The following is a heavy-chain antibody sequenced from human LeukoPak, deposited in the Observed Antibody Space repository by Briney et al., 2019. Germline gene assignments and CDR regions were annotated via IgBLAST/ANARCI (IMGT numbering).Heavy chain of an antibody. D-gene: IGHD4-11*01. CDR2: IYSGGGT. J-gene: IGHJ4*02. Sequence: GGSLRLSCTASGFTFDNYYMTWVRQAPGKGLEWVSVIYSGGGTSYADSVKGRFTISRDNSKNTLYLQMNSLRVEDTAVYLCARGPTFDCWGQGTLVTVSS. V-gene: IGHV3-53*01. CDR1: GFTFDNYY. CDR3: ARGPTFDC.